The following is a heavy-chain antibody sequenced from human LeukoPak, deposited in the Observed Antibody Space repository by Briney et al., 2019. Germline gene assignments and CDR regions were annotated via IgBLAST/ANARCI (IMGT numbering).Heavy chain of an antibody. Sequence: SETLSLTCTVSGGSFSSYYGSWVRQTAGKGLEWIGRTFTSGSTNYNPSLKSRVTMSVDTSKNQFSLKLTSVTAADTAVYYCAGGNSIDYWGQGTLVTVSS. CDR3: AGGNSIDY. CDR2: TFTSGST. CDR1: GGSFSSYY. V-gene: IGHV4-4*07. D-gene: IGHD4-23*01. J-gene: IGHJ4*02.